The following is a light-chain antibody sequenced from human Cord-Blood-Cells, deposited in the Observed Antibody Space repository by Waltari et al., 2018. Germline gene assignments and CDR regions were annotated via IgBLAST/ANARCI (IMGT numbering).Light chain of an antibody. CDR1: SSDVGGYNY. Sequence: QSALTQPASVSGSPGQSLTISCTGTSSDVGGYNYVSWSQQHPGKAPKPMIYDVSNRPSGVSNRFSGSKSGNTASLTISGLQAEDEADYYCSSYTSSSHAVFGGGTQLTVL. CDR2: DVS. CDR3: SSYTSSSHAV. J-gene: IGLJ7*01. V-gene: IGLV2-14*01.